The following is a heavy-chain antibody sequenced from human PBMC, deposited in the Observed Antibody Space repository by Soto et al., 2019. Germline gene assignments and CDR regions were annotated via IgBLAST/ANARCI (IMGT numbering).Heavy chain of an antibody. V-gene: IGHV4-39*01. CDR2: IYHSGST. CDR3: VRHVGYCNSGNCLGWFDP. D-gene: IGHD2-15*01. Sequence: SETLSLTCTVSGGSISSSSYYWAWIRQPPGKGLEWIGSIYHSGSTYYNPSLKSRVTTSVDTSNNQFSLRLNSATAADTAMYYCVRHVGYCNSGNCLGWFDPWGQGTLVTVSS. CDR1: GGSISSSSYY. J-gene: IGHJ5*02.